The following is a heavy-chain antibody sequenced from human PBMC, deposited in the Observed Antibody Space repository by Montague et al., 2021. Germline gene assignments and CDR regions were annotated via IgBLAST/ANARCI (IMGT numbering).Heavy chain of an antibody. CDR1: GGSFSAYY. V-gene: IGHV4-34*01. CDR2: IHHSGIT. J-gene: IGHJ4*02. CDR3: ARRSRLKNPVDY. Sequence: SETLSLTCAVSGGSFSAYYWDWIRQPPGKGLEWIGEIHHSGITYYNPSLNSRLTISLDTSKNQFSLKLNSVTAADTAVYFCARRSRLKNPVDYWGQGTLVTGSS. D-gene: IGHD1-14*01.